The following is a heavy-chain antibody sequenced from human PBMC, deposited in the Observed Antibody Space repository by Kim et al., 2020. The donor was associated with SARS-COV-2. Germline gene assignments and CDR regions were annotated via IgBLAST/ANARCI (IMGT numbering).Heavy chain of an antibody. CDR2: ISVSGGST. J-gene: IGHJ5*02. V-gene: IGHV3-23*01. CDR1: GFTFSSYA. D-gene: IGHD2-15*01. Sequence: GGSLRLSCAASGFTFSSYALTWVRQAPGKGLEWISTISVSGGSTYYADSVRGRFTISRDNSKNTLYLQMNSLRAEDTAVYYCAKGYCSGGTCYSAWFDPWGQGTLVTVSS. CDR3: AKGYCSGGTCYSAWFDP.